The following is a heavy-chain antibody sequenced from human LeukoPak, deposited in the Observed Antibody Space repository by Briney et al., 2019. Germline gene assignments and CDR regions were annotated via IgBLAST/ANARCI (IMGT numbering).Heavy chain of an antibody. Sequence: GSLRLPFSASGFTFSGYALTWVRLPPGKGLEWVSAISGNSAGTYYADSVKGRFTISRDNSKNTLYLQMNSLRAEDTAVYYCAKGYDFWSGGIDYWGQGTLVTVSS. CDR2: ISGNSAGT. D-gene: IGHD3-3*01. CDR1: GFTFSGYA. V-gene: IGHV3-23*01. J-gene: IGHJ4*02. CDR3: AKGYDFWSGGIDY.